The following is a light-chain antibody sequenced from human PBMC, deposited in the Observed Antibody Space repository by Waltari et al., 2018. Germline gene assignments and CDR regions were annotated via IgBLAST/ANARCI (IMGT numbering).Light chain of an antibody. J-gene: IGKJ5*01. CDR1: QGISTY. CDR3: QQLNSYQS. V-gene: IGKV1-9*01. Sequence: IQLTQSPSSLSASLGDRVTITCRASQGISTYLAWYQQKPGKAPQLLIYEASTLQIGVPSRFSGSGSGTDFTLTISSLQPEDFATYYCQQLNSYQSFGQGTRLEIK. CDR2: EAS.